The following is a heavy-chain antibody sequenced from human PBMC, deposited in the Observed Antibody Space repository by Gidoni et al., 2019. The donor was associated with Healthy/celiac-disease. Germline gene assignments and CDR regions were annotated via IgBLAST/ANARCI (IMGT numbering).Heavy chain of an antibody. CDR2: GST. J-gene: IGHJ1*01. Sequence: GSTYYNPSLKSRVTISVDTSKNQFSLKLSSVTAADTAVYYCASVYCGGDCKLRYFQHWGQGTLVTVSS. V-gene: IGHV4-30-2*04. CDR3: ASVYCGGDCKLRYFQH. D-gene: IGHD2-21*02.